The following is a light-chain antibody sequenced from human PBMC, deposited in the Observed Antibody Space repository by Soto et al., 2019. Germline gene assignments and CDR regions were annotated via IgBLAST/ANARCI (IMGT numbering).Light chain of an antibody. J-gene: IGKJ2*01. Sequence: DIVLTQTPLSSPVTLGQPASISCRSSQSLVHSDGNTYLSWFHQRPGQPPRLLIDKVSNRFSGVPDRFSGSGAGTDFTLKINRVEAEDVGIYFGMQATQDCAYTFGQGTKLEIK. V-gene: IGKV2-24*01. CDR3: MQATQDCAYT. CDR2: KVS. CDR1: QSLVHSDGNTY.